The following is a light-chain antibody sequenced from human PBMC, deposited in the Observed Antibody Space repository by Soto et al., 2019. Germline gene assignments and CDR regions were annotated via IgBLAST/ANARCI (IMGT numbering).Light chain of an antibody. J-gene: IGKJ2*01. V-gene: IGKV1-5*03. CDR2: KAS. Sequence: DIQMTQSPSTLSASVGDRVTITCRASQSISSWLAWYQQKPGKAPKLRIYKASSLESGVPSRFSGSGSGTEFTLTISSLQPDDFATYCCQQYNSYPYTFGQGTKVDIK. CDR1: QSISSW. CDR3: QQYNSYPYT.